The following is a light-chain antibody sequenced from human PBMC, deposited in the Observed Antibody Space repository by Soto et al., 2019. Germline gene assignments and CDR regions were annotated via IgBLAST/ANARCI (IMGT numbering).Light chain of an antibody. V-gene: IGKV3-20*01. CDR3: QQYCSSPPIT. CDR1: QSVSSSY. J-gene: IGKJ5*01. CDR2: GAS. Sequence: EIVLTQSTGTLSLSPGERATLSCRASQSVSSSYLAWYQQKPGQAPRLLIYGASSRATGIPDRFSGSGSGTDFTLTISRLEPEDFAVYYCQQYCSSPPITFCQGTRLEIK.